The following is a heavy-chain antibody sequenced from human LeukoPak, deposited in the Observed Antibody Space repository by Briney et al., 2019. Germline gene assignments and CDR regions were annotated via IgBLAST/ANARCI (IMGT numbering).Heavy chain of an antibody. CDR2: IHYSGST. J-gene: IGHJ5*02. CDR1: GGTISSYY. V-gene: IGHV4-59*08. Sequence: SETLSLTCTVSGGTISSYYWNWIRQPPGKGLEWIGYIHYSGSTKYNPSLESRVTISVDTSKNQFSLKLSSVTAADTAVYYCARVVDSSGWYDWFDPWGQGTLVTVSS. CDR3: ARVVDSSGWYDWFDP. D-gene: IGHD6-19*01.